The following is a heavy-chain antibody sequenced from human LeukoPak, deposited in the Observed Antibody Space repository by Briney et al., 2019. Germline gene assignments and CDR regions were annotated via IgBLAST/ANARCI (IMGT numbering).Heavy chain of an antibody. CDR2: ISGSGGST. D-gene: IGHD6-13*01. J-gene: IGHJ4*02. Sequence: GGSLRLSCTTSGFNFRAYWMGWVRQAPGKGLEWVSVISGSGGSTYYADSVKGRFTISRDNSKNTLYLQMNSLRAEDTAVYYCAKDLWGIAAAEFWGQGTLVTVSS. CDR1: GFNFRAYW. CDR3: AKDLWGIAAAEF. V-gene: IGHV3-23*01.